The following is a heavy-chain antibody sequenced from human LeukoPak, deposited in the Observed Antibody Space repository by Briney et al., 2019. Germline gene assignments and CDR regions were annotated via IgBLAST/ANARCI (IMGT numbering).Heavy chain of an antibody. Sequence: GGSLRLSCAASGFTFSSYSMNWGRQAPGKGLEWVSYISSSSSTIYYADSVKGRFTISRDNAKNSLYLQMNSLRAEDTAVYYCAKLLWFGELSVDYWRQGTLVTVSS. J-gene: IGHJ4*02. CDR3: AKLLWFGELSVDY. CDR2: ISSSSSTI. V-gene: IGHV3-48*01. D-gene: IGHD3-10*01. CDR1: GFTFSSYS.